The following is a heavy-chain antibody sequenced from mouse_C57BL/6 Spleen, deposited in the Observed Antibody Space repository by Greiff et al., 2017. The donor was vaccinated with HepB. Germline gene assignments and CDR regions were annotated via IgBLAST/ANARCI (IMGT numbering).Heavy chain of an antibody. CDR2: IYPGSGST. CDR3: ARDDEGAMDY. J-gene: IGHJ4*01. D-gene: IGHD2-3*01. CDR1: GYTFTSYW. Sequence: QVLLQQPGAELVKPGASVKMSCKASGYTFTSYWITWVKQRPGQGLEWIGDIYPGSGSTNYNEKFKSKATLTVDTASSTAYMQLSSLTTEDSAVYYCARDDEGAMDYWGQGTSVTVSS. V-gene: IGHV1-55*01.